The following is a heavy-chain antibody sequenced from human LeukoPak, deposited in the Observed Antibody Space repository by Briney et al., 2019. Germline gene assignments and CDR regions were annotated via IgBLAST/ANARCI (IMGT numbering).Heavy chain of an antibody. D-gene: IGHD3-9*01. J-gene: IGHJ6*03. CDR3: ARVLRYFDWLYYYYMDV. CDR2: IYYSGST. Sequence: SETLSLTCAVYGGSFSGYYWGWIRQPPGKGLEWIGSIYYSGSTYYNPSLKSRVTISVDTSKNQFSLKLSSVTAADTAVYYCARVLRYFDWLYYYYMDVWGKGTTVTISS. V-gene: IGHV4-34*01. CDR1: GGSFSGYY.